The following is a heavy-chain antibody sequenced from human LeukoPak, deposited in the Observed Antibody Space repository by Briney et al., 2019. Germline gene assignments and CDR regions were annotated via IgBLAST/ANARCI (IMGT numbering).Heavy chain of an antibody. V-gene: IGHV3-15*01. J-gene: IGHJ4*02. CDR2: IKSKTDGGTT. CDR1: GFTFSSYW. Sequence: GGSLRLSCAASGFTFSSYWMSWVRRAPGKGLEWVGGIKSKTDGGTTDYAAPVKARCAISRDDSKNPLTLQRNSLKTEDTAVYSCTTMTNYYDSSGYYLRDYWGQGTWSPSPQ. D-gene: IGHD3-22*01. CDR3: TTMTNYYDSSGYYLRDY.